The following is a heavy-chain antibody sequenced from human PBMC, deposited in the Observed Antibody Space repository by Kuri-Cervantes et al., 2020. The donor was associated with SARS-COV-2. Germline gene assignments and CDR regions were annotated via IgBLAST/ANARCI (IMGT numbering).Heavy chain of an antibody. D-gene: IGHD6-19*01. J-gene: IGHJ3*02. Sequence: SVKVPCKASGGTFSSYAISWVRQAPGQGLEWMGWINPNSGGTNYAQKFQGRVIMTRDTSTSTAYMELSRLRSDDTAVYYCARVLQWLVEDAFDIWGQGTMVTVSS. CDR3: ARVLQWLVEDAFDI. V-gene: IGHV1-2*02. CDR1: GGTFSSYA. CDR2: INPNSGGT.